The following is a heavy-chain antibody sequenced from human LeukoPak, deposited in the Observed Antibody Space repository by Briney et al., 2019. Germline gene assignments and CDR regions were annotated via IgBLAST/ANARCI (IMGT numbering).Heavy chain of an antibody. V-gene: IGHV3-30*02. D-gene: IGHD3-10*01. CDR1: GFTFSGYG. Sequence: GGSLRLSCVASGFTFSGYGMHWVRQAPGKGLEWVAFIRYDGYIKNYADSVMGRFTISRDNSKNTLSLQMNTLRAEDTAVYYCAKDLKKIRGFITYALDSWGQGTLITVSS. CDR3: AKDLKKIRGFITYALDS. J-gene: IGHJ4*02. CDR2: IRYDGYIK.